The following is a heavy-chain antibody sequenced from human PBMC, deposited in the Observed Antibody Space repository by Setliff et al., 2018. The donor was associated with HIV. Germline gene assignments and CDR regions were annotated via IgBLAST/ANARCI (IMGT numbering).Heavy chain of an antibody. Sequence: PSETLSLTCVVYGGSFSDYYWSWIRQPPGKGLEWIGEINQSGNTTYNPSLKSRVTMSVDTTKNQFSLKLNTVTAADTATYYCLLDVPLILRTSPPLWGQGTPVTVSS. V-gene: IGHV4-34*01. CDR1: GGSFSDYY. CDR2: INQSGNT. J-gene: IGHJ4*02. CDR3: LLDVPLILRTSPPL. D-gene: IGHD1-7*01.